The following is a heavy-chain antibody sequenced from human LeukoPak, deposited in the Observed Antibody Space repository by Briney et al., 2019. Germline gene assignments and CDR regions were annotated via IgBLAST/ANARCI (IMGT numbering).Heavy chain of an antibody. CDR1: GFTFSSYP. CDR2: ISHDGSNK. V-gene: IGHV3-30-3*01. CDR3: ARDRGATYYYYAMDV. Sequence: GGSLSLSCAASGFTFSSYPMLWLRQAPGKGLEWVAVISHDGSNKYYADPVKSRFTISRDNSKNTLYVQMNSLRPDDTAVYYCARDRGATYYYYAMDVWGQGTTVTVSS. J-gene: IGHJ6*02.